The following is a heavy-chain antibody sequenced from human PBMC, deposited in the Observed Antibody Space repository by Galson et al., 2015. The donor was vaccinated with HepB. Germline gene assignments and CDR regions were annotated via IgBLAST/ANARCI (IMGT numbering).Heavy chain of an antibody. V-gene: IGHV1-46*01. J-gene: IGHJ4*02. CDR1: GFTFTNYY. D-gene: IGHD3-22*01. Sequence: SVKVSCKASGFTFTNYYLHWVRQAPGQGLEWMGLINPSTGATSYAQRFQGRLTMTRDASTSTVYMELNSLRSEDTAVYYCARSYWYDSISFHRDVGIDYWGQGTLVTVSS. CDR2: INPSTGAT. CDR3: ARSYWYDSISFHRDVGIDY.